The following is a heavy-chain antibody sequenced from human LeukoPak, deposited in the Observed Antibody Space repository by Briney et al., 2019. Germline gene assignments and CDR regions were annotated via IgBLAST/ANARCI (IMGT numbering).Heavy chain of an antibody. D-gene: IGHD4-23*01. CDR3: ARSYISNGGFDY. CDR2: IYSGGST. Sequence: GSLRLSCAASGFTVSSNYMSWVRQAPGKGLEWVSVIYSGGSTYYADSVKGRFTISRDNSKNTLYLQMNSLRAEDTAVYYCARSYISNGGFDYWGQGTLVTVSS. CDR1: GFTVSSNY. V-gene: IGHV3-53*01. J-gene: IGHJ4*02.